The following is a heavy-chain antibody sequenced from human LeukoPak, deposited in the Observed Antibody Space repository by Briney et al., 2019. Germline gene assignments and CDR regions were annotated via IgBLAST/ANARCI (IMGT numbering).Heavy chain of an antibody. CDR2: IYYSGST. CDR3: ARADITMVRGAPDAFDI. V-gene: IGHV4-39*01. Sequence: SETLSLTCTVSGGSISSSSYYWGWIRQPPGKGLEWIGSIYYSGSTYYNPSLKSRVTISVDTSKNQFSLKLSSVTAADTAVYYCARADITMVRGAPDAFDIWGQGTMVTVSS. D-gene: IGHD3-10*01. CDR1: GGSISSSSYY. J-gene: IGHJ3*02.